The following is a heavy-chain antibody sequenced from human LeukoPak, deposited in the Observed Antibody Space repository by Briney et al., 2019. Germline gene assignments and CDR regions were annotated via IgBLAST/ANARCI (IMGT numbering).Heavy chain of an antibody. CDR2: ISSSSSYI. Sequence: GGSLRLSCAASGFTFSSYSMNWVRQAPGKGLEWVSSISSSSSYIYYADSVKGRFTTSRDNAKNSLYLQMNSLRAEDTAVYYCARVKLLWFGEEGDYWGQGTLVTVSS. D-gene: IGHD3-10*01. CDR3: ARVKLLWFGEEGDY. J-gene: IGHJ4*02. CDR1: GFTFSSYS. V-gene: IGHV3-21*01.